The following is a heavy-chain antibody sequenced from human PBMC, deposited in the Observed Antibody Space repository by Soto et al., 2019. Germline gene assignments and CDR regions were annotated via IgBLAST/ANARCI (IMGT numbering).Heavy chain of an antibody. CDR2: ISPYNGNT. V-gene: IGHV1-18*01. CDR1: GHTFSTYG. J-gene: IGHJ3*02. Sequence: QVQLVQSGPEVKKPGASVTVSCKASGHTFSTYGINWVRQAPGQGLEWMGWISPYNGNTNYAQKFQGRATMTTDTSTSTAYMELRSLRSDDTAVYYCARGSQKRCLDFDAFDICGQGTMVTVSS. CDR3: ARGSQKRCLDFDAFDI. D-gene: IGHD1-1*01.